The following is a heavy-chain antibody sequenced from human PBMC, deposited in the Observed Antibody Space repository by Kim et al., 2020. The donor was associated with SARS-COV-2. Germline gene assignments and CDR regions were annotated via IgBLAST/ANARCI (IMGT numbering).Heavy chain of an antibody. J-gene: IGHJ4*02. D-gene: IGHD3-16*02. Sequence: GRVTISRDNAKNSLYLQMNSLRAEDTAVYYCARGDYDYIWGSYRYRVLDYWGQGTLVTVSS. V-gene: IGHV3-7*04. CDR3: ARGDYDYIWGSYRYRVLDY.